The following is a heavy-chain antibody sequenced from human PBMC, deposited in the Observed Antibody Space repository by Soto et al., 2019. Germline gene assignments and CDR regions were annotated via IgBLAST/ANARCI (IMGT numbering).Heavy chain of an antibody. J-gene: IGHJ4*02. CDR1: GFTFSSYG. Sequence: QVQLVESGGGVVQPGRSLRLSCAASGFTFSSYGMHWVSQAPGKGLEWVAVISYDGSNKYYADSVKGRFTISRDNSKNTLYLQMNSLRAEDTAVYYCAKDRGGLDYWGQGTLVTVSS. D-gene: IGHD3-10*01. CDR2: ISYDGSNK. CDR3: AKDRGGLDY. V-gene: IGHV3-30*18.